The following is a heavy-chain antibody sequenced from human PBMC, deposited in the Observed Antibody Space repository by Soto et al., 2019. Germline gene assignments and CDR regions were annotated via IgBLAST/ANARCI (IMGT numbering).Heavy chain of an antibody. J-gene: IGHJ4*01. CDR1: GDSVSSNSAG. D-gene: IGHD1-26*01. CDR2: TYYRSKWYY. CDR3: ARGEQYSGRIFDY. Sequence: SPALSLPCAITGDSVSSNSAGWSWVRQSPSRGLEWLGRTYYRSKWYYEYAVSVRSRITINPDTSKNQYSLQLNSVTPEDTAVYFCARGEQYSGRIFDYWGQGTLIVFSS. V-gene: IGHV6-1*01.